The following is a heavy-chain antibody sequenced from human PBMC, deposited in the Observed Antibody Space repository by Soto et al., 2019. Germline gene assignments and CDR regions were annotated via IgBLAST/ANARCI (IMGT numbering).Heavy chain of an antibody. D-gene: IGHD5-12*01. CDR1: GFTFSSYG. CDR3: AKDVPGVDIVATMLDY. Sequence: QVQLVESGGGVVQPGRSLRLSCAASGFTFSSYGMHWVRQAPGKGLEWVAVISYDGSNKYYADSVKGRFTISRDNSKNTLYLQMNSLRAEDTAVYYCAKDVPGVDIVATMLDYWGQGTLVTVSS. CDR2: ISYDGSNK. V-gene: IGHV3-30*18. J-gene: IGHJ4*02.